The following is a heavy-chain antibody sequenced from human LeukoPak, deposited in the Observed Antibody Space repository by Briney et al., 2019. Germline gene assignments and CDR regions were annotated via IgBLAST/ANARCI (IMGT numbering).Heavy chain of an antibody. CDR1: GGSISSSSYY. CDR2: IHTSGST. CDR3: ARDQNSDGRDWFDP. Sequence: SETLSLTCTVSGGSISSSSYYWGWIRQPPGKGLEWIGRIHTSGSTNYNPSLKSRVTMSLDTSKNQFSLKLNSVTAADTAMYYCARDQNSDGRDWFDPWGQGTLVTVSS. D-gene: IGHD2-21*01. J-gene: IGHJ5*02. V-gene: IGHV4-39*07.